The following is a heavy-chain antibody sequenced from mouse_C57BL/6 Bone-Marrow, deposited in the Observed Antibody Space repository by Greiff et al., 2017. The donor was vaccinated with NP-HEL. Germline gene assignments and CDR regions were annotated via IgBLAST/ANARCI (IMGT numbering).Heavy chain of an antibody. J-gene: IGHJ2*01. CDR3: AALITTAYYFDY. D-gene: IGHD1-1*01. V-gene: IGHV1-7*01. CDR1: GYTFTSYW. Sequence: VQLQQSGAELAKPGASVKLSCKASGYTFTSYWMHWVKQRPGQGLEWIGYINPSSGYTTYNQKFKDKATLTADKSSSTAYMQLSSLTYEYSAVYYCAALITTAYYFDYWGQGTTLTVSS. CDR2: INPSSGYT.